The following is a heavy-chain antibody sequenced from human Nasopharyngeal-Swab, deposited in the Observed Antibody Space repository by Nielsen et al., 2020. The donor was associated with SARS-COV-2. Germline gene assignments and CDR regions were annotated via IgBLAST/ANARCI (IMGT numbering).Heavy chain of an antibody. Sequence: SETLSLTCTVSGGSFSTGSYYWNWIRQPAGKGLEWIGRIFTSGSTDYNPSLKSRVTISVDTSKNQFSLKLSSVTAADTAVYYCARVRRDTIFGVVIIGTFDYWGQGTLVTVSS. CDR3: ARVRRDTIFGVVIIGTFDY. CDR2: IFTSGST. V-gene: IGHV4-61*02. J-gene: IGHJ4*02. CDR1: GGSFSTGSYY. D-gene: IGHD3-3*01.